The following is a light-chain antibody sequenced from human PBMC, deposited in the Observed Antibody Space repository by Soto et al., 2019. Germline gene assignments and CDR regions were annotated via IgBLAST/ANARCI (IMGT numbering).Light chain of an antibody. V-gene: IGLV2-11*01. J-gene: IGLJ1*01. CDR2: DVN. CDR3: CSYAGGYTFV. CDR1: SNDVGDYDY. Sequence: ALTQPRSVSGSPGQSVTISCTGTSNDVGDYDYVSWYQQYPGKAPKLIIYDVNKRPSGVPDRLSGSKSGNTASLTISALQAEDEADYYCCSYAGGYTFVFGTGTKVTVL.